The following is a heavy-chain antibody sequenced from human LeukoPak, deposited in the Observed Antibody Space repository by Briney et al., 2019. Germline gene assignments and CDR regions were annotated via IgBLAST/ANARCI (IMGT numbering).Heavy chain of an antibody. Sequence: ASVKVSFKASGYTFTSYYMHWVRQAPGQGLEWMGIINPSGGSTSYAQKFQGRVTMTRDTSTSTVYMELSSLRSEDTAVYYCAREGRHSSSWYGGFDYWGQGTLVTVSS. CDR2: INPSGGST. V-gene: IGHV1-46*01. J-gene: IGHJ4*02. CDR3: AREGRHSSSWYGGFDY. D-gene: IGHD6-13*01. CDR1: GYTFTSYY.